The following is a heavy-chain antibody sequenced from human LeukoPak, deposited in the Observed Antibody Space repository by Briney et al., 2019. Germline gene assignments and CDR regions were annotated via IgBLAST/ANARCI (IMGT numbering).Heavy chain of an antibody. D-gene: IGHD6-13*01. J-gene: IGHJ1*01. V-gene: IGHV1-69*06. Sequence: GSSVKVSCKASGGTFSSYAISWVRQAPGQGLEWMGGIIPIFGTANYAQKFQGRVTITADKSTSTAYMELSSLRSEDTAVYYCASYLSNSSSRPTHLEYFQHWGQGTLVTVSS. CDR3: ASYLSNSSSRPTHLEYFQH. CDR2: IIPIFGTA. CDR1: GGTFSSYA.